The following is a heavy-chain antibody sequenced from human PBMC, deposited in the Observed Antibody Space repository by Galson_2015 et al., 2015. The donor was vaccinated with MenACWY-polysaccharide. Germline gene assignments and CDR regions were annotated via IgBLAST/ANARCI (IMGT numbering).Heavy chain of an antibody. CDR1: GFPFRFSLYA. V-gene: IGHV3-23*01. Sequence: SLRLSCAASGFPFRFSLYALAWVRPAPGQGPEWVSDIDGDGATTNYAASVKGRFTVSRDNSQNTVYLQMNSLRAEDTAVYYCAKGRYALDAWGQGAMVTVSS. CDR2: IDGDGATT. CDR3: AKGRYALDA. J-gene: IGHJ3*01.